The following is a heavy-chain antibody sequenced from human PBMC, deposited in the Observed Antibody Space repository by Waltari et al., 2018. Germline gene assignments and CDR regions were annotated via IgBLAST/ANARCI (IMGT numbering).Heavy chain of an antibody. CDR2: INHSGST. CDR1: GGSFSGYY. J-gene: IGHJ4*02. CDR3: ARSLGYCSGGSCYPGL. D-gene: IGHD2-15*01. V-gene: IGHV4-34*01. Sequence: QVQLQQWGAGLLKPSETLSLTCAVYGGSFSGYYWSWIRQPPGKGLEWIGEINHSGSTNYNPSLKSRVTISVDTSKNQFSLKLSSVTAADTAVYYCARSLGYCSGGSCYPGLWGQGTLVTVSS.